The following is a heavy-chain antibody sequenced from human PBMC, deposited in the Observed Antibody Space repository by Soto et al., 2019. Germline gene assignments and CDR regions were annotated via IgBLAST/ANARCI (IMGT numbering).Heavy chain of an antibody. CDR1: GFTFSSYA. Sequence: GGSLRLSCAASGFTFSSYAMSWVRQAPGKGLGWVSASSGSGGSTYYADSVKGRFTISRDNSKNTLYLQMDTLRAEDTAVYYCARDMWYFYYDSSAYYPLHYWGQGTLVTVSS. J-gene: IGHJ4*02. CDR3: ARDMWYFYYDSSAYYPLHY. CDR2: SSGSGGST. V-gene: IGHV3-23*01. D-gene: IGHD3-22*01.